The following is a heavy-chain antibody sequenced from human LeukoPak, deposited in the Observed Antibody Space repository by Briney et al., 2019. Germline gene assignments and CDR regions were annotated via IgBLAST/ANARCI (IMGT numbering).Heavy chain of an antibody. D-gene: IGHD3-22*01. CDR1: GGSISSYY. CDR3: ARRRWAFYDRLAGAFDI. V-gene: IGHV4-59*08. CDR2: IYYSGST. Sequence: SETLSLTCTVSGGSISSYYWRWLRQPPGKGLEWIGDIYYSGSTNYNPSLKSRVTISVDTSKNQFSLKLSSVTAADTAVYYCARRRWAFYDRLAGAFDIWGQGTMVTVSS. J-gene: IGHJ3*02.